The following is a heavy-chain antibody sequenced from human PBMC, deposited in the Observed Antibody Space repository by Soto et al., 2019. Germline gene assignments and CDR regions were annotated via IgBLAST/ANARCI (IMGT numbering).Heavy chain of an antibody. J-gene: IGHJ4*02. CDR2: ISYDGSNK. Sequence: QVQLVESGGGVVQPGRSLRLSCAASGFTFSSYAMHWVRQAPGKGLEWVAVISYDGSNKYYADSVKGRFTISRDNSKNTRHLQINSRRAEDTAVYYCARVLGYGSGSYGGPDYWGQGTLVTVSS. V-gene: IGHV3-30-3*01. D-gene: IGHD3-10*01. CDR3: ARVLGYGSGSYGGPDY. CDR1: GFTFSSYA.